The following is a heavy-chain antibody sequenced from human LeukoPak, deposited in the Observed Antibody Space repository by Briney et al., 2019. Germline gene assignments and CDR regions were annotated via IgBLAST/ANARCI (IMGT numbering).Heavy chain of an antibody. CDR2: IIPIFGTA. CDR1: GYTFTSYA. D-gene: IGHD2-2*01. CDR3: ARGLGYCSSTSCPLHY. J-gene: IGHJ4*02. Sequence: SAKVSCKASGYTFTSYAISWVRQAPGQGLEWMGGIIPIFGTANYAQKFQGRVTITADESTSTAYMELSSLRSEDTAVYYCARGLGYCSSTSCPLHYWGQGTLVTVSS. V-gene: IGHV1-69*13.